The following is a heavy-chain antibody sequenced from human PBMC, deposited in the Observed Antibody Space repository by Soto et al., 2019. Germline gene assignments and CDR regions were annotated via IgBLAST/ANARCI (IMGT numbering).Heavy chain of an antibody. CDR1: GFTFSNYD. J-gene: IGHJ4*02. D-gene: IGHD5-18*01. V-gene: IGHV3-23*01. Sequence: EVQLLESGGGLVQPGGSLRLSCAASGFTFSNYDMRWVRQASGKGLEWVSAITGNGRRTYYADSVKGRFTISRDNSKNTLYLQMNSLRAEDTAVYYCAKERGYIYGGDWGQGTLVTVSS. CDR2: ITGNGRRT. CDR3: AKERGYIYGGD.